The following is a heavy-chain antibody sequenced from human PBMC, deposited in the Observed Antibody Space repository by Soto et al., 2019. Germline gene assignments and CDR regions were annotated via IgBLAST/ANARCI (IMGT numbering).Heavy chain of an antibody. CDR3: ERDLVHYDFWSGYSSYFYYGMDV. D-gene: IGHD3-3*01. J-gene: IGHJ6*02. V-gene: IGHV3-48*03. Sequence: SGGSLRLSCSASGFTFSSYEMNWVRQAPGKGLEWVSYISDSGRTIYYADSVKGRFTVSRDDAQNSVYLQMDSLRAEDTAVYYCERDLVHYDFWSGYSSYFYYGMDVWGPGTTVTVSS. CDR2: ISDSGRTI. CDR1: GFTFSSYE.